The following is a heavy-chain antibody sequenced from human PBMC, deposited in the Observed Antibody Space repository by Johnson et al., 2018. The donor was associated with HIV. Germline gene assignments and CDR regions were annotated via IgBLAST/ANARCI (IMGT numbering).Heavy chain of an antibody. CDR1: GFTFSDYY. D-gene: IGHD6-13*01. V-gene: IGHV3-11*01. J-gene: IGHJ3*02. Sequence: QEQLVESGGGLVKPGGSLRLSCAVSGFTFSDYYMSWIRQAPGKGLEWVSYISSSGSTIYYADSVKGRFTISRDNAKDSLYLQMNSLRAEDTAGDCCATYSSSWYKGGYAFDIWGQGTMVTVSS. CDR2: ISSSGSTI. CDR3: ATYSSSWYKGGYAFDI.